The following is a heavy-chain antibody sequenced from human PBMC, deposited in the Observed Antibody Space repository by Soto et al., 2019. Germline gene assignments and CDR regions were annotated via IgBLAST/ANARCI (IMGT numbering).Heavy chain of an antibody. Sequence: QVQLQESGPGLVKPSQTLSLTCTVSGGSISSGDYYWSWIRQPPGKGLEWIGYIYYSGSTYYNPSLKSRVTISVDTSKNQFSLKLSSVTAADTAVYYCARDPHPSGYPLLQGMDVWGQGTTVTVSS. CDR2: IYYSGST. CDR3: ARDPHPSGYPLLQGMDV. D-gene: IGHD3-22*01. J-gene: IGHJ6*02. V-gene: IGHV4-30-4*01. CDR1: GGSISSGDYY.